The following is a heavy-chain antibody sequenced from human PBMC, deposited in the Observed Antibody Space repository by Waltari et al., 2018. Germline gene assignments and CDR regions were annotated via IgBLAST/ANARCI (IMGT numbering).Heavy chain of an antibody. J-gene: IGHJ4*02. CDR3: VRGSNDWIGLDY. V-gene: IGHV3-74*01. D-gene: IGHD3-9*01. CDR2: INPDGRET. Sequence: EVQLVESGGGLVQPGGSLRLSCAPSVFTFRNYWMHWVRQAPGKGLLCVSRINPDGRETNYADSVKGRFTISRDNAKNTLYLQMNSLRGEDTAVYYCVRGSNDWIGLDYWGQGALVTVSS. CDR1: VFTFRNYW.